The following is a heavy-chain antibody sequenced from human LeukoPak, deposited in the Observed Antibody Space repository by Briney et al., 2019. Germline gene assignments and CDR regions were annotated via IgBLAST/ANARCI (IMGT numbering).Heavy chain of an antibody. D-gene: IGHD5-18*01. Sequence: ASVKVSCKASGYTFTSYYMLWVRQAPGQGLEWMGIINPSGGSTSYAQKFQGRVTMTRNTSTSTAYMELSSLRSEDTAVYYCARGRKTAPKNNWFDPWGQGTLVTVFS. CDR1: GYTFTSYY. V-gene: IGHV1-46*01. CDR3: ARGRKTAPKNNWFDP. J-gene: IGHJ5*02. CDR2: INPSGGST.